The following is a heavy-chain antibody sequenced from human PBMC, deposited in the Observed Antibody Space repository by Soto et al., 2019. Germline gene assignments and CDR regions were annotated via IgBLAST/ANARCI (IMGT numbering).Heavy chain of an antibody. CDR1: GGTFSSYA. V-gene: IGHV1-69*01. CDR2: IIPIFGTA. Sequence: QVQLVQSGAEVKKPGSSVKVSCKASGGTFSSYAISWVRQAPGQGLDWMGGIIPIFGTANYAQKFQGRVTITEDESMSTAYMELSSLRSEDTAVYYCARDLSVVTAISDYYYYGLDVWGQGTTVTVSS. CDR3: ARDLSVVTAISDYYYYGLDV. J-gene: IGHJ6*02. D-gene: IGHD2-21*02.